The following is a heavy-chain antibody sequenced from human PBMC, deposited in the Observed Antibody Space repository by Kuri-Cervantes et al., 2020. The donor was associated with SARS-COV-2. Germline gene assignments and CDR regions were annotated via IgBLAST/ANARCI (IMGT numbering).Heavy chain of an antibody. CDR2: INPSGGST. CDR1: GYTFTSYY. Sequence: ASVNVSCKASGYTFTSYYMHGVRQAPGQGLEWMGIINPSGGSTSYAQKFQGRVTMTRDTSTSTVYMELSSLRSEDTAVYYCARDALHYDFWSGTYFDYWGQGTLVTVSS. D-gene: IGHD3-3*01. V-gene: IGHV1-46*01. J-gene: IGHJ4*02. CDR3: ARDALHYDFWSGTYFDY.